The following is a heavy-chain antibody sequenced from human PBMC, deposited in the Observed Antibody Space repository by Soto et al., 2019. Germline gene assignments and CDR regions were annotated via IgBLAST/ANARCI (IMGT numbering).Heavy chain of an antibody. Sequence: GGSLRLSCAASGFTFSSYAMSWVRQAPGKGLEWVSAISGSGGSTYYADSVKGRFTISRDNSKNTLYLQMNSLRAEDTAVYYCAKDSFDYYGSGSSLWGQGTLVTISS. CDR2: ISGSGGST. J-gene: IGHJ4*02. CDR3: AKDSFDYYGSGSSL. D-gene: IGHD3-10*01. CDR1: GFTFSSYA. V-gene: IGHV3-23*01.